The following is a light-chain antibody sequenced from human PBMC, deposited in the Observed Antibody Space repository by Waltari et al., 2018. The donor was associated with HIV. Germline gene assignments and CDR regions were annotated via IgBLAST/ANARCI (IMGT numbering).Light chain of an antibody. Sequence: QYVLAQPPSASGTPGQRVAISCSGSNSNIEYNTINWYQQFPGAAPRLLIYANSQRPSGVPDRFSASTSGTSASLAITGLQTEDEAHYYCATWDDNLRGLLFGGGTKVTVL. CDR3: ATWDDNLRGLL. V-gene: IGLV1-44*01. J-gene: IGLJ3*02. CDR2: ANS. CDR1: NSNIEYNT.